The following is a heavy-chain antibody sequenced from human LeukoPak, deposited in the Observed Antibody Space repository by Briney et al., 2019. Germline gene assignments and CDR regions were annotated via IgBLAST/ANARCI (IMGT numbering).Heavy chain of an antibody. Sequence: GGSLRLSCAASGFTFSIYAMSWGRQGTGKGLEWVSSTSSGGELTFYADSVKGRFTISRDNSKNTLYLQMNSLRAEDTAVYYCAKDRPNYYHDNGHYYRRGGDCWGQGTLVTVSS. CDR2: TSSGGELT. CDR3: AKDRPNYYHDNGHYYRRGGDC. V-gene: IGHV3-23*01. D-gene: IGHD3-22*01. CDR1: GFTFSIYA. J-gene: IGHJ4*02.